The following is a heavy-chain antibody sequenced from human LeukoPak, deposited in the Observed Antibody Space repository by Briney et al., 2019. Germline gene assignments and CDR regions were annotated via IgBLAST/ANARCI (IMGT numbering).Heavy chain of an antibody. V-gene: IGHV3-30*03. CDR3: ARVKGIGDTFDY. J-gene: IGHJ4*02. CDR1: GFTFSSYG. D-gene: IGHD2-21*01. CDR2: ISYDGSNK. Sequence: GGSLRLSCAASGFTFSSYGMHWVRQAPGKGLERVAVISYDGSNKYDADSVKGRFTISRDNSKNTLYLQMNSLRAEDTAVYYCARVKGIGDTFDYWGQGTLVTVSS.